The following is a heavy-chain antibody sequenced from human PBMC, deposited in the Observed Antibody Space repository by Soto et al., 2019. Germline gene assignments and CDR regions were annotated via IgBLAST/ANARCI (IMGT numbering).Heavy chain of an antibody. Sequence: QVQLQESGPGLVKPSETLSLTCTVSGGSISSYFWSWIRQPPGKGLEWIGYIYYTGSTNYNPSLTSRVTISVATSKTQVSVLLSSVTAADTAVCPCADFNWYFDLWGRGTLVTVSS. CDR1: GGSISSYF. J-gene: IGHJ2*01. CDR3: ADFNWYFDL. V-gene: IGHV4-59*01. CDR2: IYYTGST.